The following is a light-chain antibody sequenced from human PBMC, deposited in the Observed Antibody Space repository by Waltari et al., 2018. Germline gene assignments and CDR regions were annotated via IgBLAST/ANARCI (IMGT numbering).Light chain of an antibody. CDR1: QGISSD. Sequence: EIVMTQSPATLSVSPGERATLSCRASQGISSDLALYQQKPGQAPRLLIFGASTRATGVPARFSGSGSGTEFTLTISSLQSEDFGVYYCQQSKIWPAFGQGTKVEIK. CDR3: QQSKIWPA. CDR2: GAS. J-gene: IGKJ1*01. V-gene: IGKV3-15*01.